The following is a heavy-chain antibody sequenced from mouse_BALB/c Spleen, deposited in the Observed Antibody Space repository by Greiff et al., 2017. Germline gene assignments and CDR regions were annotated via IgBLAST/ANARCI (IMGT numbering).Heavy chain of an antibody. V-gene: IGHV5-17*02. D-gene: IGHD6-2*01. CDR2: ISSGSSTI. Sequence: EVQGVESGGGLVQPGGSRKLSCAASGFTFSSFGMHWVRQAPEKGLEWVAYISSGSSTIYYADTVKGRFTISRDNPKNTLFLQMTSLRSEDTAMYYCARAKSMRSLATDYWGQGTSVTVSS. CDR3: ARAKSMRSLATDY. J-gene: IGHJ4*01. CDR1: GFTFSSFG.